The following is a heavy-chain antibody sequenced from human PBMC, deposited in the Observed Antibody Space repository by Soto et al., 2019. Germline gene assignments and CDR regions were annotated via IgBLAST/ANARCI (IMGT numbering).Heavy chain of an antibody. Sequence: EGQLVESGGGLVKPGGSLRLSCAASGFAFQTYTMEWLRQPPGKGLEWVSSITISGNYIYYADSVKGRFTISRDNGRNSVYLQMNSLRAEDTAVYYCAKGGVLRTNCRWFDLWGQGTLVTVSS. CDR3: AKGGVLRTNCRWFDL. CDR1: GFAFQTYT. J-gene: IGHJ5*02. V-gene: IGHV3-21*01. D-gene: IGHD2-8*01. CDR2: ITISGNYI.